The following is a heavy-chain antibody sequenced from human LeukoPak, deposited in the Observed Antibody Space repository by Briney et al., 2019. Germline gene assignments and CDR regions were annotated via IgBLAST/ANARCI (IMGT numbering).Heavy chain of an antibody. CDR1: GFSFSNLA. V-gene: IGHV3-23*01. CDR3: AKDARRYSGWYFFDH. CDR2: ISDSGGIT. Sequence: PGGSLRLSCVASGFSFSNLAMGWVRQAPGNGLEWVSVISDSGGITYYADSVKGRFTISRDNSRNTLYPQMNSLRVDDTAVYYCAKDARRYSGWYFFDHWGQGTLVTVSS. J-gene: IGHJ4*02. D-gene: IGHD6-19*01.